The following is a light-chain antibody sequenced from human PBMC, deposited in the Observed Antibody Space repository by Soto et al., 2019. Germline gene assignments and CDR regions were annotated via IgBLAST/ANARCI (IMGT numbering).Light chain of an antibody. Sequence: SVLTQPPSVSAAAGQKATISCSGSSSNIGTNRVSWYQQLPGTAPKLLIYDNNKRPSGILDRFSGSKSGTSATLGITELETGDEADFYCGTWDNSLSAYVFGTGTKVTVL. CDR2: DNN. CDR3: GTWDNSLSAYV. J-gene: IGLJ1*01. CDR1: SSNIGTNR. V-gene: IGLV1-51*01.